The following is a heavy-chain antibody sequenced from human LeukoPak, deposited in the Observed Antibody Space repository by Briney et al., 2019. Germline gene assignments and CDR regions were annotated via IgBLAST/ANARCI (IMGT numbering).Heavy chain of an antibody. CDR2: IYYSGST. J-gene: IGHJ6*03. CDR3: ASHTDYDSSGYYYDYYYYYMDV. Sequence: SETLSLTCTVSGGSISSSMYYWGWIRQPPGKGLEWIGSIYYSGSTYYNPSLKSRVTISVDTSKNQFPLRLNSVTAADTAVYYCASHTDYDSSGYYYDYYYYYMDVWGKGTTVTVSS. CDR1: GGSISSSMYY. V-gene: IGHV4-39*06. D-gene: IGHD3-22*01.